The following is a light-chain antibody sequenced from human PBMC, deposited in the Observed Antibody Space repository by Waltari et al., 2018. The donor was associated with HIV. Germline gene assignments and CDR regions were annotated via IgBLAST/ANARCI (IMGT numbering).Light chain of an antibody. CDR2: DDT. J-gene: IGLJ2*01. V-gene: IGLV3-21*02. CDR1: NIGSKS. CDR3: QVWDNSNDVVV. Sequence: SYVLTQPPSVSVAPGQTARITCGGNNIGSKSVHWYQQKPGQAPVMVVYDDTDRPSGFPGRFSGSNSGHTATLTISRVEAGDESDYYCQVWDNSNDVVVFGGGTKLTVL.